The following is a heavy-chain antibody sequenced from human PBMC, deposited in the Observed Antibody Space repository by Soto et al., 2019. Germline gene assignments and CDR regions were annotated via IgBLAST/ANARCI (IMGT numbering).Heavy chain of an antibody. Sequence: ASVKVSCKASGYTFTSYGISWVRQAPGQGLEWMGWISAYNGNTNYAQKLQGRVTMTTDTSTSTAYMELRSLRSDDTAVYYCARDSQRLRFLEWLFWFDPWGQATLV. V-gene: IGHV1-18*04. CDR2: ISAYNGNT. CDR3: ARDSQRLRFLEWLFWFDP. J-gene: IGHJ5*02. CDR1: GYTFTSYG. D-gene: IGHD3-3*01.